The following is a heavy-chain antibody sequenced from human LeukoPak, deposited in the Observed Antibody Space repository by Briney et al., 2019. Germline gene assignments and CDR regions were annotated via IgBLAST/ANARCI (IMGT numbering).Heavy chain of an antibody. D-gene: IGHD3-3*01. CDR2: INHSGST. CDR3: ARDVYDFWSGYITPPGGPYNWFDP. J-gene: IGHJ5*02. V-gene: IGHV4-34*01. CDR1: GGSFSGYY. Sequence: SETLSLTCAVYGGSFSGYYWSWIRQPPGKGLEWIGEINHSGSTNYNPSLKGRVTISVDTSKNQFSLKLSSVTAADTAVYYCARDVYDFWSGYITPPGGPYNWFDPWGQGTLVTVSS.